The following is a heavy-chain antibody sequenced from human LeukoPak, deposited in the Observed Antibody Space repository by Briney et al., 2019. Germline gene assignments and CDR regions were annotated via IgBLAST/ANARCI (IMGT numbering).Heavy chain of an antibody. CDR3: ARSHDYGGKGFDY. D-gene: IGHD4-23*01. J-gene: IGHJ4*02. Sequence: PGGSLRLSCAASGFTFSSYAMSWVRQAPGKGLEWVSAISGSGGSTYYADPVKGRFTISRDNSKNTLYLQMNSLRAEDTAVYYCARSHDYGGKGFDYWGQGTLVTVSS. CDR1: GFTFSSYA. CDR2: ISGSGGST. V-gene: IGHV3-23*01.